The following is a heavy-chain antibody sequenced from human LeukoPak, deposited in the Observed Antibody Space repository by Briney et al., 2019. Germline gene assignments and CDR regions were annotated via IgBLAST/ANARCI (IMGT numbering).Heavy chain of an antibody. D-gene: IGHD6-19*01. J-gene: IGHJ4*02. CDR1: GGTFSSYA. CDR3: ARDYSSGWPGYYFDY. V-gene: IGHV1-69*13. Sequence: SVTVSCKASGGTFSSYAISWVRQAPGQELEWMGGIIPIFGTANYAQKFQGRVTITADESTSTAYMELSSLRSEDTAVYYCARDYSSGWPGYYFDYWGQGTLVTVSS. CDR2: IIPIFGTA.